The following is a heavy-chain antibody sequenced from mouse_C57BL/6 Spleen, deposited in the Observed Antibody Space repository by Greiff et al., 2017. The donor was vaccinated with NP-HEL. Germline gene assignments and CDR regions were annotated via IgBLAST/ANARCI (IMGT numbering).Heavy chain of an antibody. Sequence: EVQGVESGGGLVKPGGSLKLSCAASGFTFSSYAMSWVRQTPEKRLEWVATISDGGSYTYYPDNVKGRFTISRDNAKNNLYLQMSHLKSEDTAMYYCGSDEGYRSSGAMDYWGKGTSVTVSS. D-gene: IGHD1-1*01. J-gene: IGHJ4*01. V-gene: IGHV5-4*01. CDR3: GSDEGYRSSGAMDY. CDR2: ISDGGSYT. CDR1: GFTFSSYA.